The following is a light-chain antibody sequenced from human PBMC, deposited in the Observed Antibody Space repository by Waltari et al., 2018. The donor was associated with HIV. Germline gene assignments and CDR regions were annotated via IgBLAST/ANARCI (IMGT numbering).Light chain of an antibody. CDR1: TATVTSDYY. CDR3: LLYINGTWV. CDR2: STN. J-gene: IGLJ3*02. V-gene: IGLV7-43*01. Sequence: QSVVSQEPSLTVSPGGTVTLTCGSDTATVTSDYYPHWFQQTPGQPPRALIYSTNSRHSWTPARFSGSLLGDKAALTLSGVESEDEADYYCLLYINGTWVFGGGTKLTVL.